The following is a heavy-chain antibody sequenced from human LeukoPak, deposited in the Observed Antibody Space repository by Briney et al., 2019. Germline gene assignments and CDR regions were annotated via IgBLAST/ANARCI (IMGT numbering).Heavy chain of an antibody. J-gene: IGHJ5*02. CDR3: ARETAVTKVWFDP. V-gene: IGHV4-4*07. D-gene: IGHD4-11*01. Sequence: SETLSLTCTVSGGSISSYYWSWIRQPAGKGLEWIGRIYSSGSTDYNPSLRSRVTMSVDTSKNQFSLKLTSVTAADTAVYYCARETAVTKVWFDPWGQGTLVIVSS. CDR1: GGSISSYY. CDR2: IYSSGST.